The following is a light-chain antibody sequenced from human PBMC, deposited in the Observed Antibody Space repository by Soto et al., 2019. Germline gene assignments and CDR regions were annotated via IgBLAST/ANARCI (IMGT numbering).Light chain of an antibody. CDR2: LNSDGSH. V-gene: IGLV4-69*01. Sequence: QTVVTQSPSASASLGASVKLTCTLSSGHSSYAIAWHQQQPEKGPRYLMKLNSDGSHNKGDGIPDRFSVSSSGAERYLTISSLQSEDEADYYCQTWGTGTLVFGGGTKLTVL. CDR3: QTWGTGTLV. J-gene: IGLJ2*01. CDR1: SGHSSYA.